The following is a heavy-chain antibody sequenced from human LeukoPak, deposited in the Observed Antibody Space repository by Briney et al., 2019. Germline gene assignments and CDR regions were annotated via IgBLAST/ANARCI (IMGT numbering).Heavy chain of an antibody. Sequence: SETLSLTCTVSGASINNSSYYWGWIRQPPGKGLEWIGTIYYSGSTYYSPSLPSRVTISVDTSKNHFSLNLSSVTAADTAVYYCARTDYDVLPWGQGTLVTVSS. CDR1: GASINNSSYY. J-gene: IGHJ5*02. V-gene: IGHV4-39*07. CDR2: IYYSGST. D-gene: IGHD3-9*01. CDR3: ARTDYDVLP.